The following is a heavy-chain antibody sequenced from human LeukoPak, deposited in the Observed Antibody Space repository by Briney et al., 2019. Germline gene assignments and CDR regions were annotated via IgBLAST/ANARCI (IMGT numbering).Heavy chain of an antibody. CDR3: AKGTAGIGVAGTFGYLDY. V-gene: IGHV3-30*02. CDR1: GFTFSSFG. J-gene: IGHJ4*02. Sequence: GGSLRLSCAAAGFTFSSFGMHWVRQAPGKGLEWVASIRFDGSNEKYADSVKGRFTISRDNPKNTLYVQMNSLSAEDTALYYCAKGTAGIGVAGTFGYLDYWGQGTLVAVSS. D-gene: IGHD6-19*01. CDR2: IRFDGSNE.